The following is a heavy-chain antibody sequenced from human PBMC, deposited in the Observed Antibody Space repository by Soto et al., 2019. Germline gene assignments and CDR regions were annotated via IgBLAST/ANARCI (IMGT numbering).Heavy chain of an antibody. D-gene: IGHD2-15*01. Sequence: QVQLVQSGAEVKKPGSSLKVSCKSSGGTFSSYAISWVRQAPGQGLEWLGGIIPIFNKVNYAQKSQGRVTLTADDSTSTAYMALSSRRSDDTAVYYWARALIRLCSGDNCYSGLDSWGQGTLVNVSS. CDR3: ARALIRLCSGDNCYSGLDS. V-gene: IGHV1-69*12. J-gene: IGHJ4*02. CDR1: GGTFSSYA. CDR2: IIPIFNKV.